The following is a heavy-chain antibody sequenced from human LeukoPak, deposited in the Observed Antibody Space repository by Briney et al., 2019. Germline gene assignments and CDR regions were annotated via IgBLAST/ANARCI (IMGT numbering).Heavy chain of an antibody. Sequence: GESLKISCKGSGYSFTNYWITWVRQMPGKGLEWMGRIDPSDSYTNYSPSFQGHVTMSVDKSISTAYLQWSSLRASDTAMYYCARQVYDILTSDIWGQRTMVTASS. CDR2: IDPSDSYT. CDR1: GYSFTNYW. CDR3: ARQVYDILTSDI. V-gene: IGHV5-10-1*01. J-gene: IGHJ3*02. D-gene: IGHD3-9*01.